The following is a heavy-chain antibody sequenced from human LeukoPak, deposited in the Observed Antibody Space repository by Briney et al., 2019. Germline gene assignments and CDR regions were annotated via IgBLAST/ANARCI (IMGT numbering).Heavy chain of an antibody. CDR1: GFTFTTNA. J-gene: IGHJ4*02. D-gene: IGHD1-26*01. V-gene: IGHV3-23*01. CDR3: ARDGGSYLQPTEY. Sequence: PRRCLRLSVAASGFTFTTNAMRSVRQARGKWLQLVSSITGGGDSTYYADYVKRRFTISRDNSKNTVYLQINSLRAEDTAVYHCARDGGSYLQPTEYWGQGTLVTVSS. CDR2: ITGGGDST.